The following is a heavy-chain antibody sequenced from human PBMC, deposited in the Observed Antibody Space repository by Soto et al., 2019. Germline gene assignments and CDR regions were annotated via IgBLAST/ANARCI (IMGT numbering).Heavy chain of an antibody. CDR1: GYTFTGYY. Sequence: ASVKVSCKASGYTFTGYYMHWVRQAPGQGLEWMGWMNPNSGDTDYAQKFQGRVTMTRNTSISTAYMELSSLRSEDTAVYYCARERSGAWFDPWGQGTLVTVSS. V-gene: IGHV1-8*02. CDR3: ARERSGAWFDP. CDR2: MNPNSGDT. J-gene: IGHJ5*02. D-gene: IGHD3-10*01.